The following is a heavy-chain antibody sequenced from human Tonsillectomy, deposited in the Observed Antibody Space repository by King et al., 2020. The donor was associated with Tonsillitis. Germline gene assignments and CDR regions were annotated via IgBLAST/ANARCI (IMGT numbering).Heavy chain of an antibody. V-gene: IGHV3-30*04. J-gene: IGHJ4*02. Sequence: VQLVESGGGVVQPGRSLRLSCAASGFTFSNYAMLWVRQAPGKGLEWVAIISYDGSNKYYADSVQGRFTISRDNSNNKMYVQMNSLGAEDTAVYYCARDLMSGDWNDPLGYFDYWGQGTLVTVSS. CDR2: ISYDGSNK. CDR1: GFTFSNYA. CDR3: ARDLMSGDWNDPLGYFDY. D-gene: IGHD1-1*01.